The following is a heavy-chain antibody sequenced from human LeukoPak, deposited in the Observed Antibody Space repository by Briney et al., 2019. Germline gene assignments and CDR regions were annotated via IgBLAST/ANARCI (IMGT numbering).Heavy chain of an antibody. D-gene: IGHD3-10*01. J-gene: IGHJ5*02. CDR2: INPNSGGT. CDR3: ARDLSDYYGSAPLDWFDL. CDR1: GYTFTSYG. Sequence: ASVKVSCKASGYTFTSYGISWVRQAPGQGLERMGWINPNSGGTNYAQKFQGRVTMTRDTSTSTAYMELSRLRSDDTAVYYCARDLSDYYGSAPLDWFDLWGQGTLVTVSS. V-gene: IGHV1-2*02.